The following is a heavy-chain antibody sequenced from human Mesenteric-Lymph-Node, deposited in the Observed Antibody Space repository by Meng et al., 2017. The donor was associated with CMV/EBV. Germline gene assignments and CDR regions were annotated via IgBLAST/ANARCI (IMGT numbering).Heavy chain of an antibody. J-gene: IGHJ3*02. CDR2: IYYSGST. Sequence: SETLSLTCTVSGGSISSSSYYWGWIRQPPGKGLEWIGSIYYSGSTYYNPSLKSRVTISVDTSKNQFSLKLSSVTAADTAVYYCARAVIEPWGSDAFDIWGQGTMVTVSS. V-gene: IGHV4-39*07. CDR3: ARAVIEPWGSDAFDI. CDR1: GGSISSSSYY. D-gene: IGHD2/OR15-2a*01.